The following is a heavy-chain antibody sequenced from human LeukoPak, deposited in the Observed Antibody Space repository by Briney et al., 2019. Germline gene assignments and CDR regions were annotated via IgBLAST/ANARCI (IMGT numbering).Heavy chain of an antibody. CDR3: AKSSGRTQALRRNYYGMDV. Sequence: GGSLRLSCAASGFTFSNYAMCWVRQAPGKGLEWVSAISGSGVSTYYADSVKGRFTISRDNSKNTLYLQMNSLRAEDTAVYYCAKSSGRTQALRRNYYGMDVWGQGTTVTVSS. D-gene: IGHD6-19*01. J-gene: IGHJ6*02. CDR1: GFTFSNYA. CDR2: ISGSGVST. V-gene: IGHV3-23*01.